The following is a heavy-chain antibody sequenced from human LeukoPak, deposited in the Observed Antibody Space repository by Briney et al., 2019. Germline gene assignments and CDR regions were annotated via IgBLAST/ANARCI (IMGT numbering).Heavy chain of an antibody. J-gene: IGHJ4*02. Sequence: SETLSLTCAVYGGSFSGYYWSWIRQPPGKGLEWIGEINHSGSTNYNPSLKSRVTISVDTSKNQFSLTLSSVTAADTAVYYCARSAGYCSGGSCYRAGNFDYWGQGTLVTVSS. CDR2: INHSGST. V-gene: IGHV4-34*01. D-gene: IGHD2-15*01. CDR3: ARSAGYCSGGSCYRAGNFDY. CDR1: GGSFSGYY.